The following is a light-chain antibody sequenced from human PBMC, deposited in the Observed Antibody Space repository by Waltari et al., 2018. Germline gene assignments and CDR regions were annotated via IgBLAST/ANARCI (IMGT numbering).Light chain of an antibody. V-gene: IGLV2-14*01. J-gene: IGLJ3*02. CDR3: CSFTSRSTWV. CDR1: SSDVGGYNY. Sequence: QSALTQPASVSGSPGQSINISCTGTSSDVGGYNYVSWYQQHPGKVPKLLIFDVSHRPSGVSNRFSGSKSGNTASLTISGLQAEDESDYYCCSFTSRSTWVFGGGTKLTVL. CDR2: DVS.